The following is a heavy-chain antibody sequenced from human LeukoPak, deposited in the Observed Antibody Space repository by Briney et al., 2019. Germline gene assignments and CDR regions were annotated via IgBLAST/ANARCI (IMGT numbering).Heavy chain of an antibody. V-gene: IGHV3-48*01. CDR2: ITLSSSTI. CDR3: AREPTYTSSWYTSCDY. CDR1: GFTFSNYN. D-gene: IGHD6-13*01. Sequence: GGSLRLSCTASGFTFSNYNMNWVRQAPGKGLESVSYITLSSSTIYYSDSVKGRFTISRDNAKNSLYLHMNSLRAEDTAVYYCAREPTYTSSWYTSCDYWGQGTLVTVSS. J-gene: IGHJ4*02.